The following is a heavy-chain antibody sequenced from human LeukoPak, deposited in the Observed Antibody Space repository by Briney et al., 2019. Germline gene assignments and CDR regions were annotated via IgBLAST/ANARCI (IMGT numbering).Heavy chain of an antibody. V-gene: IGHV3-48*04. CDR1: GFTFSGYS. CDR2: ISSDSSIM. Sequence: GSLRLSCAASGFTFSGYSMNWVRQAPGKGLEWLSYISSDSSIMYYADSVKGRFTISRDNAKNSLYLQMSSLRAEDTALYYCARDQGRTYFYDSSGYYPWFDYWGQGALVTVSS. CDR3: ARDQGRTYFYDSSGYYPWFDY. D-gene: IGHD3-22*01. J-gene: IGHJ4*02.